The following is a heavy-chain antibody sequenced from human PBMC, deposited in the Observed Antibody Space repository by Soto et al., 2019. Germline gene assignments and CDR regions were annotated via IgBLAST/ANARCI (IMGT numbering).Heavy chain of an antibody. CDR3: AKDWVSSGRRYFDY. CDR1: GFTFNSYA. Sequence: EVQLLESGGGLVQPGGSLRLSCAASGFTFNSYAMSWVRQAPGKGLEWVSSISGSGVSTYYADSVKGRFAISRDTSRNTLYMQMNSLRAEDTALYYCAKDWVSSGRRYFDYWGQGTLVTVSS. J-gene: IGHJ4*02. CDR2: ISGSGVST. V-gene: IGHV3-23*01. D-gene: IGHD6-19*01.